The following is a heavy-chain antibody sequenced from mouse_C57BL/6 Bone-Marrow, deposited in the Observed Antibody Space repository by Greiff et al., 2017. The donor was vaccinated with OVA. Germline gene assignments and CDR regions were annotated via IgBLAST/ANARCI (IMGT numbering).Heavy chain of an antibody. CDR2: INPYNGGT. Sequence: EVQLQQSGPVLVKPGASVKMSCKASGYTFTDYYMNWVKQSHGKSLEWIGVINPYNGGTGYNQKFKGKATLTVDKSASTAYMELNRLTAEDSAVYYCAKEGIYYDYDAWFAYWGQGTLVTVSA. CDR3: AKEGIYYDYDAWFAY. CDR1: GYTFTDYY. V-gene: IGHV1-19*01. D-gene: IGHD2-4*01. J-gene: IGHJ3*01.